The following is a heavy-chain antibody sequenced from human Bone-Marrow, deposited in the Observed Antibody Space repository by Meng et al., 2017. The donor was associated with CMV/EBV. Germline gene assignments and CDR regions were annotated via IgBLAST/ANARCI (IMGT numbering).Heavy chain of an antibody. V-gene: IGHV3-30*02. J-gene: IGHJ1*01. D-gene: IGHD2-2*01. Sequence: GESLKIYCAASGFTFSSYGMHWVRQAPGKGLEWVAFIRYDGSNKYYADSVKGRFTISRDNSKNTLYLQMNSLRAEDTAVYYCAKDLSIVVVPAAKTEYFQHWGQGTLVTVSS. CDR3: AKDLSIVVVPAAKTEYFQH. CDR2: IRYDGSNK. CDR1: GFTFSSYG.